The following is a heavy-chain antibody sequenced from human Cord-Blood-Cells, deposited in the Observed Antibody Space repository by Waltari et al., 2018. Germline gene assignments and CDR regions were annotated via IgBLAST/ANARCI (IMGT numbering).Heavy chain of an antibody. V-gene: IGHV4-59*08. Sequence: QVQLQESGPGLVKPSETLSLTCTVSGGSIRSYYWSWIRQPPGKGLEWIGYIYYSGSTNYNPPLKSRVTISVDTSKNQFSLKLSSVTAADTAVYYCARPHGSGSYYYFDYWGQGTLVTVSS. CDR1: GGSIRSYY. CDR2: IYYSGST. J-gene: IGHJ4*02. D-gene: IGHD3-10*01. CDR3: ARPHGSGSYYYFDY.